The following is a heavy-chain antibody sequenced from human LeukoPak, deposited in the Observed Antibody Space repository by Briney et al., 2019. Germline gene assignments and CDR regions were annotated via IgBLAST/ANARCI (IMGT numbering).Heavy chain of an antibody. D-gene: IGHD6-19*01. CDR3: AREAGSKWFDP. CDR2: IYHSGST. CDR1: GGSIRSSNW. Sequence: PSETLSLTCAVFGGSIRSSNWWIWVRQPPGKGREWSGEIYHSGSTNYSPSLKSRVTISVDTSKTQFSLKLSSVTAADTAVYYCAREAGSKWFDPWGQGTLVTVSS. J-gene: IGHJ5*02. V-gene: IGHV4-4*02.